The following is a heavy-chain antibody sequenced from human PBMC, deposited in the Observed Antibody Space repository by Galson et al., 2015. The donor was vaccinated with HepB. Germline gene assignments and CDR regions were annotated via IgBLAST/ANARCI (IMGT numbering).Heavy chain of an antibody. CDR1: GFTFSSYW. J-gene: IGHJ4*02. V-gene: IGHV3-74*01. CDR2: INSDGSST. CDR3: ASTLGSSSWYTFDY. Sequence: SLRLSCAASGFTFSSYWMHWVRQAPGKGLVWVSRINSDGSSTSYADSVKGRFTISRDNAKNSLYLQMNSLRDEDTAVYYCASTLGSSSWYTFDYWGQGTLVTVSS. D-gene: IGHD6-13*01.